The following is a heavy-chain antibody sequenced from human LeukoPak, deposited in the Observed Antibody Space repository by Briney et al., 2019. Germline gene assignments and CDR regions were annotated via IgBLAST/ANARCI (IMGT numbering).Heavy chain of an antibody. J-gene: IGHJ4*02. CDR1: GFTFSSYS. Sequence: GGSLRLSCAASGFTFSSYSMNWVRQAPGKGLEWVSVIYSGGSTYYADSVKGRFTISRDNSKNTLYLQMNSLRAEDTAVYYCASSFMVRGIPDYWGQGTLVTVSS. V-gene: IGHV3-66*01. D-gene: IGHD3-10*01. CDR2: IYSGGST. CDR3: ASSFMVRGIPDY.